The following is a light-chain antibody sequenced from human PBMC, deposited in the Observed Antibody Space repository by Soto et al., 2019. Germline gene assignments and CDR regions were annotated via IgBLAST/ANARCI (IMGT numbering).Light chain of an antibody. CDR1: HSVSSK. V-gene: IGKV3-15*01. Sequence: EIVMTQSPATLSVSPGEGATLSCKASHSVSSKLAWYQQKPGQAPRVLIYGAFTRATGIPARFSGSGSGTEFTLTISSLQSEDFAVYYCLQYNDWPFTFGHGTKLEIK. J-gene: IGKJ2*01. CDR2: GAF. CDR3: LQYNDWPFT.